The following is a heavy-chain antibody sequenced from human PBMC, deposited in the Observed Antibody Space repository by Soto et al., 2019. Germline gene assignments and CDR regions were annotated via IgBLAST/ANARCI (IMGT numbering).Heavy chain of an antibody. Sequence: EVQLLESGGGLVQPGGSLRLSCAASGFTFSNYGMSWVRQAPGKGLEWVSSIVGSGGATHYADSVKGRFTVSRDNSKNTLYLQMNSLRAEDTAVYYCAKDHLVVAATGFDYWGPGTLVTVSS. CDR1: GFTFSNYG. J-gene: IGHJ4*02. V-gene: IGHV3-23*01. CDR2: IVGSGGAT. CDR3: AKDHLVVAATGFDY. D-gene: IGHD2-15*01.